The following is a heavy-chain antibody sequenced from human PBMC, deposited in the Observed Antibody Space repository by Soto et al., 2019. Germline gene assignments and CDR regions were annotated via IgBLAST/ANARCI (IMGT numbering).Heavy chain of an antibody. Sequence: EVQLVESGGGLVQPGGSLRLSCAASGFSFSTYEMNWVRQAPGKGLEWVSYISKNGIDIYYADSVKGRFTISRDNANNSLFLQMYSLRAEDTGVYYCAPRKSGSFNIGAFDIWGQGTMVTVSS. V-gene: IGHV3-48*03. D-gene: IGHD3-10*01. CDR1: GFSFSTYE. CDR2: ISKNGIDI. CDR3: APRKSGSFNIGAFDI. J-gene: IGHJ3*02.